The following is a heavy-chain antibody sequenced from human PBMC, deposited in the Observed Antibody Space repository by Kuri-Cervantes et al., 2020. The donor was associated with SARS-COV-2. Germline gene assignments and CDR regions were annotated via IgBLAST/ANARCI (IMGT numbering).Heavy chain of an antibody. V-gene: IGHV1-2*02. Sequence: ASVKVSCKASGYTFTDYYIHWVRQAPGQGLEWMGWINPNGGGTNYARKFQGRVTMTRGTSITTAYMELSRLRFDDTAVYYCARVRQNDFQAFDYWGQGTLVIVSS. J-gene: IGHJ4*02. D-gene: IGHD3-3*01. CDR1: GYTFTDYY. CDR2: INPNGGGT. CDR3: ARVRQNDFQAFDY.